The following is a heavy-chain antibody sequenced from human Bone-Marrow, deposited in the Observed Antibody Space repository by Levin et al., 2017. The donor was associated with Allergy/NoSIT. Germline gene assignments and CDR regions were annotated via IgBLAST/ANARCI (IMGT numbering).Heavy chain of an antibody. J-gene: IGHJ4*02. CDR3: AKVRSEVVVAAANY. Sequence: GESLKISCAASGFTFSSYGMIWVRQAPGKGLEWVSGISGSGGNTYSSKSVKGRFTISRDNSNNTVYLQMNTLRAEDTAVYYCAKVRSEVVVAAANYWGQGTLVTVSS. CDR2: ISGSGGNT. D-gene: IGHD2-15*01. CDR1: GFTFSSYG. V-gene: IGHV3-23*01.